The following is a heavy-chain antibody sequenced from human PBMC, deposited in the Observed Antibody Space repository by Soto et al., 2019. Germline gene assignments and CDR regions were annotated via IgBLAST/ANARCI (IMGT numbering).Heavy chain of an antibody. CDR3: ARKETDDYGDYEWESWFDP. CDR1: GGSISSSNW. V-gene: IGHV4-4*02. CDR2: IYHSGST. Sequence: PSETLSLTCAVSGGSISSSNWWSWVRQPPGKGLEWIGEIYHSGSTNYNPSLKSRVTISVDKSKNQFSLKLSSVTAADTAVYYCARKETDDYGDYEWESWFDPWGQGTLVTVSS. J-gene: IGHJ5*02. D-gene: IGHD4-17*01.